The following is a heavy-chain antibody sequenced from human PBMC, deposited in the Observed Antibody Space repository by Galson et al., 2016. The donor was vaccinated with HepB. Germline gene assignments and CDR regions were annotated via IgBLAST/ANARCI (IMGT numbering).Heavy chain of an antibody. CDR1: GYTFTCYG. J-gene: IGHJ3*02. D-gene: IGHD3-22*01. CDR3: ARGQSSGYYYDAFDI. CDR2: ISAYNGNT. Sequence: SVKVSCKASGYTFTCYGISWVRQAPGQGLEWMGWISAYNGNTNYAQKLQGRVTMTTDTSTSTAYMELSSLRSEDTAVFYRARGQSSGYYYDAFDIWGQGTMVTVSS. V-gene: IGHV1-18*01.